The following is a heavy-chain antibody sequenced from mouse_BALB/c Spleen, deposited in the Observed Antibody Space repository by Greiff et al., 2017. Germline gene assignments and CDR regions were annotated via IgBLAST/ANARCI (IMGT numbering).Heavy chain of an antibody. CDR3: ARHDGYAMDY. CDR2: ISSGGGST. Sequence: EVQGVESGGGLVKPGGSLKLSCAASGFAFSSYDMSWVRQTPEKRLEWVAYISSGGGSTYYPDTVKGRFTISRDNAKNTLYLQMSSLKSEDTAMYYCARHDGYAMDYWGQGTSVTVSS. D-gene: IGHD2-3*01. CDR1: GFAFSSYD. V-gene: IGHV5-12-1*01. J-gene: IGHJ4*01.